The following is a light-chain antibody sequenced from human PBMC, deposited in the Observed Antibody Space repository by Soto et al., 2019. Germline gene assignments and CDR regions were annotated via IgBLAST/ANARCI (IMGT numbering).Light chain of an antibody. CDR3: QQYNNWPT. J-gene: IGKJ1*01. V-gene: IGKV3-15*01. CDR1: QSVSSN. Sequence: ELLMTHAPATLSESPVGIATLSRRASQSVSSNLAWYQQKPGQAPRLLIYGASTRATVITARFSGSGSGTELTLTISSLKSEDFAVYYCQQYNNWPTFGQGTKLDI. CDR2: GAS.